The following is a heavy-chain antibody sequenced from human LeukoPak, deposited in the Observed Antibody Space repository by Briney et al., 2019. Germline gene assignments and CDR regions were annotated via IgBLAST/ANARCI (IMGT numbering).Heavy chain of an antibody. V-gene: IGHV1-2*02. CDR2: INPNSGGT. D-gene: IGHD3-22*01. Sequence: GASVKVSCKASGYTFTANYIHWVRQAPGQGLEWMGWINPNSGGTDYAQKFLGRVTMTRDTSISTAYMELSRLTSDDTAVYYCARASLGDSSAYYQRPYWYFDLWGRGTLATVSS. CDR1: GYTFTANY. CDR3: ARASLGDSSAYYQRPYWYFDL. J-gene: IGHJ2*01.